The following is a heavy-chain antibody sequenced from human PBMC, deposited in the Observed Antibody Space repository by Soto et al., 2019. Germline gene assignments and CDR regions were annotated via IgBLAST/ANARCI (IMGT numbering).Heavy chain of an antibody. Sequence: SETLSLTCAVYGGSFSGYYWSWIRQPPGKGLEWIGEINHSGSTNYNPSLKSRATISVDTSKNQFSLKLSSVTAADTAVYYCARNVGDCSGGSCRSFDYWGQGTLVTVSS. V-gene: IGHV4-34*01. CDR1: GGSFSGYY. CDR2: INHSGST. J-gene: IGHJ4*02. CDR3: ARNVGDCSGGSCRSFDY. D-gene: IGHD2-15*01.